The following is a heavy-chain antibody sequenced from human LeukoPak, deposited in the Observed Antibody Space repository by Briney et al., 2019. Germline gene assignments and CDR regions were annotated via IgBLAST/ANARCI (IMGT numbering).Heavy chain of an antibody. CDR2: INWKGSST. J-gene: IGHJ4*02. CDR3: ARNYGGYDGTDY. Sequence: GESLRLSCEAFGFTFDDYGMTWVRQAPRKGLEWVSGINWKGSSTGYADSVKGRFTISRDNAKNSLYLQMNSLRAEDTALYYCARNYGGYDGTDYWGQGTLVTVSS. D-gene: IGHD5-12*01. V-gene: IGHV3-20*04. CDR1: GFTFDDYG.